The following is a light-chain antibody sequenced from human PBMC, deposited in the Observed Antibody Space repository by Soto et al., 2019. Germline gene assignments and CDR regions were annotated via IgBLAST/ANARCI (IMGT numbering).Light chain of an antibody. CDR2: EVT. V-gene: IGLV2-8*01. J-gene: IGLJ3*02. CDR1: SGDVGGYNY. CDR3: SSYAGSNNLL. Sequence: QSPLTQPPSASGSPGQSFTISCTGTSGDVGGYNYVSWYQQHPGKAPKLMIYEVTQRPSGVPDRFSGSKSGNTASLTVSGLQAEDEADYYCSSYAGSNNLLFGGGTKLTVL.